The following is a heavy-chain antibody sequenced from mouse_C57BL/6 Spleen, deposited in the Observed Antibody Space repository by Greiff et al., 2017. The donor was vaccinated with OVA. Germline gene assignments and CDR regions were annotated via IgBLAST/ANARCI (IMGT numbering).Heavy chain of an antibody. D-gene: IGHD2-2*01. Sequence: EVKLVESGGGLVKPGGSLKLSCAASGFTFSDYGMHWVRQAPEKGLEWVAYISSGSSTIYYADTVKGRFTISRDNAKNTLFLQMTRLRSEDTAVYYCARRGVYYGYFFDYWGQGTTLTVSS. CDR3: ARRGVYYGYFFDY. CDR2: ISSGSSTI. J-gene: IGHJ2*01. V-gene: IGHV5-17*01. CDR1: GFTFSDYG.